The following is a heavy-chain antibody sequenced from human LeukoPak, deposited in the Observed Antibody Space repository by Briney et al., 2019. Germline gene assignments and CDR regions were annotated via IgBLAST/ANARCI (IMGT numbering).Heavy chain of an antibody. Sequence: PSETLSLTCSVSSGSVRSNYYSWAWIRQVPGKRLEWVGGLDDSGNTYYNPSLKSRLTMSVDTSKNHFSLNLKSVAAADTSVYYCARRLRIGAAEWFDPWGQGIMVTVSS. J-gene: IGHJ5*02. V-gene: IGHV4-39*02. CDR2: LDDSGNT. D-gene: IGHD2-15*01. CDR1: SGSVRSNYYS. CDR3: ARRLRIGAAEWFDP.